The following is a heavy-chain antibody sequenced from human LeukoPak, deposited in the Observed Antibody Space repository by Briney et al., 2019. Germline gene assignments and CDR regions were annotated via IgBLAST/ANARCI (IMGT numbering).Heavy chain of an antibody. V-gene: IGHV3-66*01. D-gene: IGHD3-22*01. CDR1: GFTFSTYT. Sequence: GGSLRLSCAASGFTFSTYTMHWVRQAPGKGLEWVSVIYSGGSTYYADSVKGRFTISRDNSKNTLYLQMNSLRAEDTAVYYCSRAPGGYYDSSGYYADYWGQGTLVTVSS. J-gene: IGHJ4*02. CDR3: SRAPGGYYDSSGYYADY. CDR2: IYSGGST.